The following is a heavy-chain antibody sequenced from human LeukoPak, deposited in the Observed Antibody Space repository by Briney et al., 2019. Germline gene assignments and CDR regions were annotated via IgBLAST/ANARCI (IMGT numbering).Heavy chain of an antibody. J-gene: IGHJ6*02. CDR1: GYTFTGYY. CDR3: ARSDPPPRWGILDV. D-gene: IGHD3-3*02. Sequence: ASVKVSCKTSGYTFTGYYIHWVPQAPGQGLEWMGWINPNIGVTEYAQKFQGRVTMTRDTSINTAHMELRSLKSDDTAVYYCARSDPPPRWGILDVWGQGTTVTVSS. CDR2: INPNIGVT. V-gene: IGHV1-2*02.